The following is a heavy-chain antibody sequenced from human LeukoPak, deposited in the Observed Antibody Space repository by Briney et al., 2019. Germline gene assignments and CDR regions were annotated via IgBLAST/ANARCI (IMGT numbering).Heavy chain of an antibody. J-gene: IGHJ6*03. D-gene: IGHD3-10*01. V-gene: IGHV7-4-1*02. CDR3: ASASSGSYYYYYYYYMDV. CDR1: GYTFTSYA. CDR2: INTNTGNP. Sequence: ASVKVSCKASGYTFTSYAMNWVRQAPGQGLEWMGWINTNTGNPTYAQGFTGRFVFSLDTSVSTAYLQISSLKAEDTAVYYCASASSGSYYYYYYYYMDVWGKGTTVTVSS.